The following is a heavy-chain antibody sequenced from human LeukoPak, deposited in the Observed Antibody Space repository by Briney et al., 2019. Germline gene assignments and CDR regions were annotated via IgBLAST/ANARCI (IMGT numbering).Heavy chain of an antibody. J-gene: IGHJ5*02. CDR1: GFTFSDYY. V-gene: IGHV3-11*05. CDR2: ISSSSSYT. D-gene: IGHD6-13*01. CDR3: ARDLQSGSSKSGLDP. Sequence: GGSLRLSCAASGFTFSDYYMSWIRQAPGKGLEWDSYISSSSSYTNYADSVKGRFTISRDNAKNSLYLQMNSLRAEDTAVYYCARDLQSGSSKSGLDPWGQGTLVTVSS.